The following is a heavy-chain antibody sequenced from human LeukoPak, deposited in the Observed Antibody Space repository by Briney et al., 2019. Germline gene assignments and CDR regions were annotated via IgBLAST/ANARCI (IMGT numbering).Heavy chain of an antibody. V-gene: IGHV3-30*03. CDR3: ARERDNWGPDY. CDR1: GFTFSSYG. Sequence: GGSLRLSCAASGFTFSSYGMHWVRQAPGKGLEWVAFISYDGSRKYYADSVKGRFTIARDNSKNTLHLQMNRLSAEDTALFYCARERDNWGPDYWGQGTLVTVSS. J-gene: IGHJ4*02. D-gene: IGHD7-27*01. CDR2: ISYDGSRK.